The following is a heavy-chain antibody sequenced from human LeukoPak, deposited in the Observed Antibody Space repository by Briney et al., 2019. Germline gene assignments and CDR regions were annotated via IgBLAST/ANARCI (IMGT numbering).Heavy chain of an antibody. J-gene: IGHJ6*02. D-gene: IGHD2-15*01. CDR3: ARRSSSAGPHYYAMDV. V-gene: IGHV4-34*01. CDR1: GGSFSGYY. Sequence: SETLSLTCAVYGGSFSGYYWSWIRQPPGKGLEWIGEINHSGSTNYNPSLKSRVTISVDTSKNQFSLKLTSVTGADTAVYYCARRSSSAGPHYYAMDVWGQGTTVTVSS. CDR2: INHSGST.